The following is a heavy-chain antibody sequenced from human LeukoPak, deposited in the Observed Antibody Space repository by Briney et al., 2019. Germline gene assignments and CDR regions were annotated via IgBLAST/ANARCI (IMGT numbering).Heavy chain of an antibody. D-gene: IGHD3-10*01. CDR1: GGSISSSSYY. CDR2: IYHSGST. Sequence: SETLSLTCAVSGGSISSSSYYWGWIRQPPGKGLEWIGSIYHSGSTYYNPSLKSRVTISVDTSKNQFSLKLSSVTAADTAVYYCARDYRRFTYYYGSGSYWAFDYWGQGTLVNVSS. J-gene: IGHJ4*02. V-gene: IGHV4-39*07. CDR3: ARDYRRFTYYYGSGSYWAFDY.